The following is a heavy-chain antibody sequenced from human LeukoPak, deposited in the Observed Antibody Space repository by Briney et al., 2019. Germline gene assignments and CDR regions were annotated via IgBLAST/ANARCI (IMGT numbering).Heavy chain of an antibody. Sequence: GGSLRLSCAASGFTFTNAWMNWVRQAPGKGLEWVGRIKSKTDGGTTDYAAPVKGRFTISRDDSKNALYLQMNSLKTEDTAVYYCTTTPTKYYDFWSAYNDYWGQGTLVTVSS. J-gene: IGHJ4*02. V-gene: IGHV3-15*07. CDR2: IKSKTDGGTT. D-gene: IGHD3-3*01. CDR3: TTTPTKYYDFWSAYNDY. CDR1: GFTFTNAW.